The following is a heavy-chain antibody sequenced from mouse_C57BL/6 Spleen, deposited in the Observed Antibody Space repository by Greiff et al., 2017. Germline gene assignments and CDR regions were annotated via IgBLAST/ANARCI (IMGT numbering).Heavy chain of an antibody. CDR1: GYAFSSSW. J-gene: IGHJ3*01. CDR3: ARRGDYEDWFAY. Sequence: VKLQQSGPELVKPGASVKISCKASGYAFSSSWMNWVKQRPGKGLEWIGRIYPGDGDTNYNGKFKGKATLTADKSSSTAYMQLSSLTSEDSAVYFCARRGDYEDWFAYWGQGTLVTVSA. D-gene: IGHD2-4*01. V-gene: IGHV1-82*01. CDR2: IYPGDGDT.